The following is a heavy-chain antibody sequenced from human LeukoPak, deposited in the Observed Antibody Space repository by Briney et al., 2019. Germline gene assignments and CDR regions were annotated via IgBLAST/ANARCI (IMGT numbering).Heavy chain of an antibody. Sequence: SETLSLTCTVSGGSISSYYWSWIRQPPGKGLEWIGYIYYSGSTNYNPSLKSRVTISVDTSKNQFSLKLSSVTAADTAVYYCASQQLGREWFDPWGQGTLVTVSS. V-gene: IGHV4-59*08. CDR1: GGSISSYY. D-gene: IGHD6-13*01. J-gene: IGHJ5*02. CDR2: IYYSGST. CDR3: ASQQLGREWFDP.